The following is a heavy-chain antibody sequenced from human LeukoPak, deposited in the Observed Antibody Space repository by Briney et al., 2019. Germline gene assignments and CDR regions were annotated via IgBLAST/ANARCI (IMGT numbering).Heavy chain of an antibody. CDR1: GFTFSSYA. V-gene: IGHV3-23*01. CDR3: ANPPYCSSTSCYQDAYYYYMDV. CDR2: ISGGGGSTYYA. J-gene: IGHJ6*03. Sequence: PGGSLRLSCAASGFTFSSYAMSWVRQAPGKGLEWVSTISGGGGSTYYAYYADSVRGRFTLSRDNSKNTLYLQMNSLRAEDTAVYYCANPPYCSSTSCYQDAYYYYMDVWGKGTTVTVSS. D-gene: IGHD2-2*01.